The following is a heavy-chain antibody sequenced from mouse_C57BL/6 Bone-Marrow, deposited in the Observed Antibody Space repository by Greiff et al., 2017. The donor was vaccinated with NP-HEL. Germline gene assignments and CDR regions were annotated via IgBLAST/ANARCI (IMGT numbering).Heavy chain of an antibody. J-gene: IGHJ2*01. CDR3: ASLRRGFDY. CDR2: IRNKANGYTT. V-gene: IGHV7-3*01. Sequence: EVKVEESGGGLVQPGGSLSLSCAASGFTFTDYYMSWVRQPPGQALEWLGFIRNKANGYTTEYSASVKGRFTISRDNSQSILYLQMNALRAEDSATYYCASLRRGFDYWGQGTTLTVSS. CDR1: GFTFTDYY.